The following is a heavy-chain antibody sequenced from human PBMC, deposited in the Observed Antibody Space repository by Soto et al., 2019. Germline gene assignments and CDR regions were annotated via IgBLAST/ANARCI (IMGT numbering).Heavy chain of an antibody. CDR2: INPSGGST. J-gene: IGHJ5*02. CDR3: ARVYPSDTRYGYVGNNWFDP. CDR1: GYTFTSYY. Sequence: QVQLLQSGAGVKKPGASVKVSCKASGYTFTSYYMHWVRQAPGQGLEWMGIINPSGGSTSYAQKFQGRVTMTRDTSTSTVYMELSSLRSEDTAVYYCARVYPSDTRYGYVGNNWFDPWGQGTLVTVSS. D-gene: IGHD5-18*01. V-gene: IGHV1-46*03.